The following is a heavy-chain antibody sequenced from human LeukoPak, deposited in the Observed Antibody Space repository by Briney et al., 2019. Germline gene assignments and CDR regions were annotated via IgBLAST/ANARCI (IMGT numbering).Heavy chain of an antibody. D-gene: IGHD3-22*01. J-gene: IGHJ1*01. V-gene: IGHV3-23*01. CDR1: GFTFSSYA. CDR2: ISGSGGST. CDR3: AKATQYYYDSSGYVPPYFQH. Sequence: PGGSLRLSCAASGFTFSSYAMSWVRQAPGKGLEWVSAISGSGGSTYYADSVKGRFTISRDNSKNTLYLQMNSLRAEDTAVYYCAKATQYYYDSSGYVPPYFQHWGQGTLSPSPQ.